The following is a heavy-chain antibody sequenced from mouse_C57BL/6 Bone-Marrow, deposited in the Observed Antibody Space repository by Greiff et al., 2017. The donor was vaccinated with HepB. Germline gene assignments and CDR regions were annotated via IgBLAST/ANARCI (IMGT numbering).Heavy chain of an antibody. CDR1: GYTFTEYT. CDR2: FYPGSGSI. V-gene: IGHV1-62-2*01. Sequence: QVQLQQSGAELVKPGASVKLSCKASGYTFTEYTIHWVKQRSGQGLEWIGWFYPGSGSIKYNEKFKDKATLTAYKSSSTVYMELSSLTSEDSSVYFCAIHEGATNWFWFAYWGQGTLVTVSA. D-gene: IGHD4-1*01. J-gene: IGHJ3*01. CDR3: AIHEGATNWFWFAY.